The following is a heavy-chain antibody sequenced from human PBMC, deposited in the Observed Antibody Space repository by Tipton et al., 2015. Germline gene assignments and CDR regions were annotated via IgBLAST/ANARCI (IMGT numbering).Heavy chain of an antibody. CDR2: ISYSGTT. J-gene: IGHJ4*02. Sequence: TLSLTCTVSGGSISSHYWSWIRQSPGKGLEWIGYISYSGTTNYNPSLNSRVTISVDTSKNQFFLRMSSVTASDTAVYYCARARGRHGGLFDSWGQGSLVTVSS. CDR1: GGSISSHY. V-gene: IGHV4-59*11. CDR3: ARARGRHGGLFDS. D-gene: IGHD4-23*01.